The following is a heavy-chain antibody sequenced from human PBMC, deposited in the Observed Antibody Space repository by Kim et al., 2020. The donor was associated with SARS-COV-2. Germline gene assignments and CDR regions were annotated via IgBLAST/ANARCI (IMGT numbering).Heavy chain of an antibody. J-gene: IGHJ3*02. Sequence: GGSLRLSCAASGFTFSSYGMHWVRQAPGKGLEWVAVIWYDGSNKYYADSVKGRFTISRDNSKNTLYLQMNSLRAEDTAVYYCARTSRVFDAFDIWGQGTMVTVSS. CDR3: ARTSRVFDAFDI. V-gene: IGHV3-33*01. D-gene: IGHD6-13*01. CDR1: GFTFSSYG. CDR2: IWYDGSNK.